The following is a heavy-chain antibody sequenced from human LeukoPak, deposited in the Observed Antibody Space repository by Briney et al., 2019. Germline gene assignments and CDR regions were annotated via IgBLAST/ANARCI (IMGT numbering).Heavy chain of an antibody. V-gene: IGHV4-39*07. CDR3: ARVKPPYGGYYFDY. Sequence: SETLSLTCTVSGGSISSSSYYWGWIRQPPGKGLEWIGSIYYSGSTYYNPSLKSRVTISVDTSKNQFSLKLSSVTAADTAVYYCARVKPPYGGYYFDYWGQGTPVTVSS. J-gene: IGHJ4*02. D-gene: IGHD2-8*01. CDR2: IYYSGST. CDR1: GGSISSSSYY.